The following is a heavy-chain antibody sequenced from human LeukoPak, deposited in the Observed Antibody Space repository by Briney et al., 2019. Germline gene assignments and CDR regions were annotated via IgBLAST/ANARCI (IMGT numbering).Heavy chain of an antibody. V-gene: IGHV3-30*02. CDR2: IRYDGSNK. CDR1: GFTFSSYG. J-gene: IGHJ6*03. D-gene: IGHD3-3*01. Sequence: PGGSLRLSCAASGFTFSSYGMHWVRQAPCKGLEGVAFIRYDGSNKYYADSVKGRFTISRDNSKNTLYLQMNSLRAEDTAVYYCAKDGPNTIFRELYYMDVWGKGTTVTVSS. CDR3: AKDGPNTIFRELYYMDV.